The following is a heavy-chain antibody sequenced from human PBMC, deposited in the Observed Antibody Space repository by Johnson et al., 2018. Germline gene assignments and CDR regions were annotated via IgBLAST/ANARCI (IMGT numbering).Heavy chain of an antibody. CDR3: TGAVVPAAILGYYYYGMDV. V-gene: IGHV3-73*01. Sequence: ERLVQAGGGLVEPGGSLKLSCAASGFTFSGSAMHWVRQASGKGLEWVGRIRSKANSYATAYAASVKGRFTISRDDSKNTAYLQMNTRKTEDTAVYYCTGAVVPAAILGYYYYGMDVWGQGTTVTVSS. CDR2: IRSKANSYAT. CDR1: GFTFSGSA. D-gene: IGHD2-2*02. J-gene: IGHJ6*02.